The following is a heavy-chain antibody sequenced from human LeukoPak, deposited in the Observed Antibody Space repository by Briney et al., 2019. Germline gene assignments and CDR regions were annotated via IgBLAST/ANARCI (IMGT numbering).Heavy chain of an antibody. D-gene: IGHD4-11*01. V-gene: IGHV3-48*01. Sequence: GGSLRLSCAGSGFTFSSHSMNWVRQAPGKGLEWVSYISSSSSNIYYADSVKGRFTISRDNAKNSLYLQMNSLRAEDTAVYYCARAGYSNYYWGQGTLVTVSS. CDR2: ISSSSSNI. CDR1: GFTFSSHS. J-gene: IGHJ4*02. CDR3: ARAGYSNYY.